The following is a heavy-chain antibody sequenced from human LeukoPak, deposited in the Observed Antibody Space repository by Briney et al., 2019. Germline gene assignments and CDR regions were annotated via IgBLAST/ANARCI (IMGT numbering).Heavy chain of an antibody. V-gene: IGHV3-53*01. J-gene: IGHJ1*01. CDR2: IYSGGST. Sequence: GESLTLSCPAYAFTASSIYMSLVRHPPGEGLEWVSVIYSGGSTYYADSVKGRFTISRDNSKNTLYLQMNSLRAEDTAVYYCARGSGWYAEYFQHWGQGTLVTVSS. CDR1: AFTASSIY. D-gene: IGHD6-19*01. CDR3: ARGSGWYAEYFQH.